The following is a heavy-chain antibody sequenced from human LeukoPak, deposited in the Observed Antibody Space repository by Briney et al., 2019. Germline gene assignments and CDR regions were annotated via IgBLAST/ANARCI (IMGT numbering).Heavy chain of an antibody. Sequence: PGGSLRLSCAASGFIFSNFEMNWVRQAPGKGLEWVSHISHTGDIKYAASVKGRFTISRDNSKNSQYLQMTSLRAEDTAVYYCARSSGSYRPFDSWGQGILVTAS. J-gene: IGHJ5*01. CDR2: ISHTGDI. CDR3: ARSSGSYRPFDS. CDR1: GFIFSNFE. D-gene: IGHD3-22*01. V-gene: IGHV3-48*03.